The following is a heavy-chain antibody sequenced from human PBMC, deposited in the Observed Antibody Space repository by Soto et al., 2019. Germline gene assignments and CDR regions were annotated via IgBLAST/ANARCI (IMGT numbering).Heavy chain of an antibody. V-gene: IGHV4-59*01. D-gene: IGHD2-15*01. CDR2: IYYSGST. J-gene: IGHJ3*02. Sequence: PSETLSLTCTVSGGSISSYYWSWIRQPPGKGLEWIGYIYYSGSTNYNPSLKSRVTISVDTSKNQFSLKLSSVTAADTVVYYCARERDCSGGSCYEFDAFDIWGQGTMVTVSS. CDR1: GGSISSYY. CDR3: ARERDCSGGSCYEFDAFDI.